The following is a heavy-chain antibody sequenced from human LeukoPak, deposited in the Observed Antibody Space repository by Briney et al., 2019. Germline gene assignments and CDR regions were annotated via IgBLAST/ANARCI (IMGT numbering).Heavy chain of an antibody. CDR3: ARDSGSGRPYYFDS. Sequence: GGSLRLSCAASGFTFSLYTMNWVRQAPGKGLEWVSSISSSSYIYYADSVKGRFTISRDNAKNSLYLQMNSLRAEDTAVYYCARDSGSGRPYYFDSWGQGTLVTVSS. J-gene: IGHJ4*02. V-gene: IGHV3-21*01. D-gene: IGHD3-10*01. CDR2: ISSSSYI. CDR1: GFTFSLYT.